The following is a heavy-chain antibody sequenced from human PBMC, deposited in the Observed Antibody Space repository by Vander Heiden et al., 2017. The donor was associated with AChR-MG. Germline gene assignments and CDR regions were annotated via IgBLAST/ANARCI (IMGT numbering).Heavy chain of an antibody. CDR1: GFTFDDYT. Sequence: EVQLVESGGVVVQPGGSLRLSCAASGFTFDDYTMHWVRQAPGKGLEWVSLISWDGGSTYYADSVKGRFTISRDNSKNSLYLQMNSLRTEDTALYYCAKEYVDTAMVEFDPWGQGTLVTVSS. CDR2: ISWDGGST. D-gene: IGHD5-18*01. V-gene: IGHV3-43*01. CDR3: AKEYVDTAMVEFDP. J-gene: IGHJ5*02.